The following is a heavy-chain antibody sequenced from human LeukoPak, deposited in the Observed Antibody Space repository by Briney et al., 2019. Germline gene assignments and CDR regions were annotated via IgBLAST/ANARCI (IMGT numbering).Heavy chain of an antibody. CDR1: GYTFTSYY. CDR3: AKDGDWNAPFRWFDP. Sequence: ASVKVSCKASGYTFTSYYMHWVRQAPRQGLEWMGIINPSGGSTSYAQKFQGRVTMTRDMSTSTVYMELSSLRSDDTAVYYCAKDGDWNAPFRWFDPWGQGSLVTVSS. J-gene: IGHJ5*02. V-gene: IGHV1-46*01. CDR2: INPSGGST. D-gene: IGHD1-1*01.